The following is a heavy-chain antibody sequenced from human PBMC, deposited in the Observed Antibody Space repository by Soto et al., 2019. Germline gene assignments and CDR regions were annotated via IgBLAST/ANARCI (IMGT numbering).Heavy chain of an antibody. J-gene: IGHJ4*02. D-gene: IGHD1-26*01. Sequence: SETLSLTCTVSGGSISSYYWSWIRQPPGKGLEWIGYIYYSGSTNYNPSLKSRVTISVDTSKNQFSLKLSSVTAADTAVYYCARGGPEDGSYYSSVDYWGQGTLVTVSS. CDR2: IYYSGST. CDR3: ARGGPEDGSYYSSVDY. V-gene: IGHV4-59*01. CDR1: GGSISSYY.